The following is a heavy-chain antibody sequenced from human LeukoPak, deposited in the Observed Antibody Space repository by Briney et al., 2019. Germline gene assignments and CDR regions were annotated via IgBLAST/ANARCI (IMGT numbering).Heavy chain of an antibody. Sequence: ASVKVSCKASGYTFSGYYLHWVRQAPGQGLEWIGIINLTGGSARFAQKFQGRVSLTRDTSTSTVYMELSSLRSEDTAVYYCARAPWIQLFFFDYWGQGTRVTVSS. V-gene: IGHV1-46*01. CDR1: GYTFSGYY. CDR3: ARAPWIQLFFFDY. D-gene: IGHD5-18*01. J-gene: IGHJ4*02. CDR2: INLTGGSA.